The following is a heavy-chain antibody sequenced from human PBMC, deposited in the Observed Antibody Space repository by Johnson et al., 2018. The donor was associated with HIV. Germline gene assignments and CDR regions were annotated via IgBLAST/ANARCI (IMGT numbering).Heavy chain of an antibody. V-gene: IGHV3-20*04. CDR1: AFTFSDHY. CDR3: ARERRSTNTWYVRDAFDI. D-gene: IGHD2-2*01. J-gene: IGHJ3*02. CDR2: INGNGGST. Sequence: VQLVESGGGLVKPGGSLRLSCVGSAFTFSDHYMSSVRQAPGKGLEWVSGINGNGGSTAYADSVKGRLTISRDNAKNSLYLQMDSLRAEDTALYYCARERRSTNTWYVRDAFDIWGQGTMVTVSS.